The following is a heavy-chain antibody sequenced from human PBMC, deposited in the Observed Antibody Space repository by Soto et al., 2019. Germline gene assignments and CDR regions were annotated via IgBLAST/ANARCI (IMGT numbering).Heavy chain of an antibody. CDR1: GGTFSSYA. CDR2: IIPISGTA. J-gene: IGHJ6*02. Sequence: QAQLVQSGAEVKKPGSSVKVSCKAPGGTFSSYAISWVRQAPGQGLEWMGGIIPISGTAKYAQKFQGRVTITADESTSTGYMELSSLRSEDTAVYYCARSQGGSSSLDIYYYYYYGMDVWGQGTTVTVSS. V-gene: IGHV1-69*01. D-gene: IGHD2-15*01. CDR3: ARSQGGSSSLDIYYYYYYGMDV.